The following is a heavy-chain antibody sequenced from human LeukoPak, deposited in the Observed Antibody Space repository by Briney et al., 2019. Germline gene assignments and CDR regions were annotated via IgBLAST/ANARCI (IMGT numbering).Heavy chain of an antibody. D-gene: IGHD6-6*01. J-gene: IGHJ6*02. V-gene: IGHV3-21*01. CDR2: ISSSSSYI. Sequence: GGSLRLSCAASGFTFSSYSMNWVRQAPGKGLEWVSSISSSSSYIYYADSVKGRFTISRDNAKNSLYLQMNSLRAEDTAVYYCARDGGSIAARPPLYYGMDVWGQGTTVTVS. CDR1: GFTFSSYS. CDR3: ARDGGSIAARPPLYYGMDV.